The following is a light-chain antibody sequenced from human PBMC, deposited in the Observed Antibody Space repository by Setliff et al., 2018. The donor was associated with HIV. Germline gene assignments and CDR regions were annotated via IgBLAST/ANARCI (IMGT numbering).Light chain of an antibody. V-gene: IGKV1-5*03. CDR2: KAS. CDR3: QQYNSYPLT. CDR1: QSISNW. J-gene: IGKJ4*01. Sequence: DIQMTQSPSTLSASVGDRVTITCRASQSISNWLTWYQQKPGKAPKVLIYKASSLQSGVPSRFRGSGSGTEFTLTISSLQPDDFATYYCQQYNSYPLTFGGGTKVDIK.